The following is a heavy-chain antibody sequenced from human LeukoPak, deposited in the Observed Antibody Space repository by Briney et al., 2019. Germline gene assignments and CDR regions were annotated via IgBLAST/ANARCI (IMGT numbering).Heavy chain of an antibody. CDR2: INPNSGGT. Sequence: GASVKVSCKASGYTFTGYYMHWVRQAPGQGLEWMGRINPNSGGTNYAQKFQGRVTMTRDTSISTAYMELSRLRSDDTAVHYCARAGGVTYYYGSGSRLGVYYFDYWGQGTLVTVSS. CDR3: ARAGGVTYYYGSGSRLGVYYFDY. J-gene: IGHJ4*02. V-gene: IGHV1-2*06. CDR1: GYTFTGYY. D-gene: IGHD3-10*01.